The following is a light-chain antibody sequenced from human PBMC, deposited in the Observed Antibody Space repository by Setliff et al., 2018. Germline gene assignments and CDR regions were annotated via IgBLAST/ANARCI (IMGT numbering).Light chain of an antibody. J-gene: IGLJ1*01. CDR1: SRDVGSYDF. V-gene: IGLV2-14*03. Sequence: QSALAQPASVSGSPGQSITISCIGSSRDVGSYDFVSWYQQHPGKAPKLIIYDVTGRPSGVSDRFSGSKSGNTASLTISGLQAEDEADYYCSSYTNSNTYVFGTGTKVTVL. CDR2: DVT. CDR3: SSYTNSNTYV.